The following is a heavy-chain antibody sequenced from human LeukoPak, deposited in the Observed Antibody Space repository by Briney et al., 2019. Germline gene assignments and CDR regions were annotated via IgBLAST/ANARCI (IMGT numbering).Heavy chain of an antibody. CDR2: IYYSGST. V-gene: IGHV4-39*01. J-gene: IGHJ4*02. D-gene: IGHD3-9*01. Sequence: PSETLSLTCTVSGGSISSSSYYWGWIRQPPGKGLEWIGSIYYSGSTYYNPSLKSRVTISVDTSKNQFSLKLSSVTAADTAVYYCARQELRYFDWLQVPFDYWGQGTLVTVSS. CDR1: GGSISSSSYY. CDR3: ARQELRYFDWLQVPFDY.